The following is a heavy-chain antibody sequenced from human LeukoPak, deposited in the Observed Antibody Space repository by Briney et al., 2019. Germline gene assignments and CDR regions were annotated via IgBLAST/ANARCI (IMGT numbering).Heavy chain of an antibody. V-gene: IGHV3-15*01. CDR3: TTEYCSSTSCLRGYYYYGMDV. J-gene: IGHJ6*02. Sequence: GGSLRLSCAASGFTFSNAWMSWVRQAPGKGLEWVGRIKSKTDGGTTDYAAPMKGRFTISRDDSKNTLYLQMNSLKTEDTAVYYCTTEYCSSTSCLRGYYYYGMDVWGQGTTVTVSS. CDR2: IKSKTDGGTT. D-gene: IGHD2-2*01. CDR1: GFTFSNAW.